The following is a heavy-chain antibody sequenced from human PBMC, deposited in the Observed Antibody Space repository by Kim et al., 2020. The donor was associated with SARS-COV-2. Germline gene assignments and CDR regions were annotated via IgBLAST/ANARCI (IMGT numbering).Heavy chain of an antibody. Sequence: VKGRFTISRDDSKNTLYLQMNSLKTEDTAVYYCTTDLGRSGSSWLYYFDYWGQGTLVTVSS. J-gene: IGHJ4*02. CDR3: TTDLGRSGSSWLYYFDY. D-gene: IGHD6-13*01. V-gene: IGHV3-15*01.